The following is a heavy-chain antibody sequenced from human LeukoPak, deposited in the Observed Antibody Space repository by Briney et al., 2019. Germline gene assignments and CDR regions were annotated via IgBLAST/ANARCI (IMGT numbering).Heavy chain of an antibody. CDR3: ARDTPLFGELFKPSDY. J-gene: IGHJ4*02. D-gene: IGHD3-10*02. CDR1: GFTFSSYA. Sequence: GGSLRLSCAASGFTFSSYAMSWVRQAPRKGLEWVSAISASGGGTHYADSVKGRFTISRDNSRNTLYLQMNSLRAEDTAVYYCARDTPLFGELFKPSDYWGQGTLVTVSS. V-gene: IGHV3-23*01. CDR2: ISASGGGT.